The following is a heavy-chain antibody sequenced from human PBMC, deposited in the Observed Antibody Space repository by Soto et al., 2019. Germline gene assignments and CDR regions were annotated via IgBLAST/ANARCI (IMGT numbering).Heavy chain of an antibody. V-gene: IGHV3-23*01. Sequence: PGGSLRLSCATSGFNFSTYALSWVRQAPGKGLEWVSSISGSGENTYYTDSVRGRFTISRDNSKNTLYLQMNSLRAEDTAVYYCARDPDDFWSGYAGHYYYMDVWGKGTTVTVS. J-gene: IGHJ6*03. CDR2: ISGSGENT. CDR1: GFNFSTYA. D-gene: IGHD3-3*01. CDR3: ARDPDDFWSGYAGHYYYMDV.